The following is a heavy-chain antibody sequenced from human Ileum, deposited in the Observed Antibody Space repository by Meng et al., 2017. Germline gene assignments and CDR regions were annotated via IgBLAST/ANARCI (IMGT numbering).Heavy chain of an antibody. CDR2: INHGGGT. D-gene: IGHD3-22*01. CDR3: ARVDFRGDSRDSSGLGL. CDR1: GGSFSGFY. Sequence: QVQLKEWGAQLLRPSETRSLTCAVYGGSFSGFYWSWIRQSPEKGLEWIGEINHGGGTNYNPSLSSRVTISVDTSKNQFSLKVNSVTAADTAFYYCARVDFRGDSRDSSGLGLWGQGTLVTVSS. V-gene: IGHV4-34*01. J-gene: IGHJ4*02.